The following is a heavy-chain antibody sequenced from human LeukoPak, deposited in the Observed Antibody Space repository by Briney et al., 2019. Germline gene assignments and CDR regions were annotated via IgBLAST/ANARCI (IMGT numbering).Heavy chain of an antibody. CDR3: AKGGLDDAFDI. V-gene: IGHV3-9*03. Sequence: PGRSLRLSCAASGFTFDDYAMHWVRQAPGKGLEWVSGISWNSGSIGYADSVKGRFTIYRDNAKNSLYLQMNSLRAEDMALYYCAKGGLDDAFDIWGQGTMVTVSS. CDR2: ISWNSGSI. J-gene: IGHJ3*02. CDR1: GFTFDDYA. D-gene: IGHD3-16*01.